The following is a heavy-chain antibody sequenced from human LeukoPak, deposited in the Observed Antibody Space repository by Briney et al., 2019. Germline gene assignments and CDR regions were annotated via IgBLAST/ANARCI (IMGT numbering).Heavy chain of an antibody. CDR3: ARDFSDRSVVGATLYYFDY. V-gene: IGHV3-21*01. Sequence: GSLRLSCAASGFTFSSYSMNWVRQAPGKGLEWVSSISSSSSYIYYADSVKGRFTISRDNAKNSLYLQMNSLRAEDTAVYYCARDFSDRSVVGATLYYFDYWGQGTLVTVSS. CDR2: ISSSSSYI. CDR1: GFTFSSYS. D-gene: IGHD1-26*01. J-gene: IGHJ4*02.